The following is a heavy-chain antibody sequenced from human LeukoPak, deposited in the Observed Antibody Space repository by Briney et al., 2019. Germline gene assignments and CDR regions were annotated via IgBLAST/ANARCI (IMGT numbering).Heavy chain of an antibody. D-gene: IGHD5/OR15-5a*01. J-gene: IGHJ5*02. Sequence: SETLSLTCTVSGGSISSYYWSWIRQPPGKGLEWIGYIYYSGSTNYNPSLKSRVTVSVDTSKNQFSLKLSSVTAADTAVYYCARDLPFDPWGQGTLVTVSS. CDR3: ARDLPFDP. CDR1: GGSISSYY. V-gene: IGHV4-59*01. CDR2: IYYSGST.